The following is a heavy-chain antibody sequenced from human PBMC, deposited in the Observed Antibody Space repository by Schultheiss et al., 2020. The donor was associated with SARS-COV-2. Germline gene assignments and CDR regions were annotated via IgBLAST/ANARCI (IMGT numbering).Heavy chain of an antibody. V-gene: IGHV3-30*07. CDR1: GFTFSSYE. J-gene: IGHJ4*02. CDR2: ISYDGSNK. D-gene: IGHD5-12*01. Sequence: GGSLRLSCAASGFTFSSYEMNWVRQAPGKGLEWVAVISYDGSNKYYADSVRGRFTISRDDSKNTLYLQMNSLRAEDTAVYYCVRELKWPGLVSIDYWGQGTLVTVSS. CDR3: VRELKWPGLVSIDY.